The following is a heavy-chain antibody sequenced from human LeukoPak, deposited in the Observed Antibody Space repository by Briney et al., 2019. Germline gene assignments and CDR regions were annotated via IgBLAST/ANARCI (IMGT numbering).Heavy chain of an antibody. D-gene: IGHD6-19*01. CDR3: ARAIIAVADNWFGP. V-gene: IGHV4-39*07. J-gene: IGHJ5*02. Sequence: SETLSLTCTVSGGSISSSSYYWGWIRQPPGKGLEWIGSIYYSGSTYYNPSLKSRVTISVDTSKNQFSLKLSSVTAADTAVYYCARAIIAVADNWFGPWGQGTLVTVSS. CDR1: GGSISSSSYY. CDR2: IYYSGST.